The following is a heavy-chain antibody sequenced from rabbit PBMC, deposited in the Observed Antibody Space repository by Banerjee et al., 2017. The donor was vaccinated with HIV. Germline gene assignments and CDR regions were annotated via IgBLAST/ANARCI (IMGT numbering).Heavy chain of an antibody. Sequence: QEQLVESGGGLVQPEGFLTLTCTASGFSFITYWMCWVRQAPGKGLEWIGCISSGDGSTYYASWAKGRFTISKTSSTTVSLQMTSLTAADTATYFCARDIGLPGVYQNAFNLWGPGTLVTVS. CDR2: ISSGDGST. D-gene: IGHD4-1*01. J-gene: IGHJ4*01. CDR1: GFSFITYW. V-gene: IGHV1S45*01. CDR3: ARDIGLPGVYQNAFNL.